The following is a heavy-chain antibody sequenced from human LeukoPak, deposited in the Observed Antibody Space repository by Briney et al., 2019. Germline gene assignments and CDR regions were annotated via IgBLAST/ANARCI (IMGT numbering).Heavy chain of an antibody. J-gene: IGHJ3*01. CDR2: VYYTGRT. CDR1: GGSISWSSHY. D-gene: IGHD3-10*01. CDR3: ARHMSVSYDAFDL. Sequence: SETLSLTCTVSGGSISWSSHYWGWIRQPPGKGLEWIAYVYYTGRTLYNPSLESRVTVSVDTSKTQFSLTVTSVTAADTAVYYCARHMSVSYDAFDLWGRGTTVTVSS. V-gene: IGHV4-61*05.